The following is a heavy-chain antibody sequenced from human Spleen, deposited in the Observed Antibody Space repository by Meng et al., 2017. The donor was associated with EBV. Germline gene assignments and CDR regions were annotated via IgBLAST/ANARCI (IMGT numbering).Heavy chain of an antibody. CDR3: ARGPYYE. CDR1: GGSISSSSYY. Sequence: QLQLQESGPGLVKPSETLSLTCTVSGGSISSSSYYWSWIRQPPGKGLEWIGEINQSGSIYYNPSLMGRVTISGDTSRNQFSLKLISVTAADTAVYYCARGPYYEWGQGTLVTVSS. V-gene: IGHV4-39*07. D-gene: IGHD1-26*01. CDR2: INQSGSI. J-gene: IGHJ4*02.